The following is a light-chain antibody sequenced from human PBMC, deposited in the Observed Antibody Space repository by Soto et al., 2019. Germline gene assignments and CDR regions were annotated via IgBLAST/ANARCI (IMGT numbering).Light chain of an antibody. CDR2: AAS. J-gene: IGKJ4*01. CDR1: LPISNY. V-gene: IGKV1-27*01. CDR3: QKYNSAPIT. Sequence: DIQMTQSQSSLSASVGDRVTITCRASLPISNYLDWYQQKPGQIPNLLIYAASTLQAGVPSRLSGSGSGTDFTLTIRSLQPEDVAAYYCQKYNSAPITFGGGTKVEIK.